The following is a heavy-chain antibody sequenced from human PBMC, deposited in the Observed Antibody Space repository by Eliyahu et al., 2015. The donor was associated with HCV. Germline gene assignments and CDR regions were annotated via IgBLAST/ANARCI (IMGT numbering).Heavy chain of an antibody. Sequence: GFTFSSYAMHWVRQAPGKGLEWVAVISYDGSNKYYADSVKGRFTISRDNSKNTLYLQMNSLRAEDTAVYYCARDPFGPDRWGHFDYWGPGNPGHRLL. V-gene: IGHV3-30-3*01. D-gene: IGHD3/OR15-3a*01. CDR1: GFTFSSYA. CDR3: ARDPFGPDRWGHFDY. CDR2: ISYDGSNK. J-gene: IGHJ4*02.